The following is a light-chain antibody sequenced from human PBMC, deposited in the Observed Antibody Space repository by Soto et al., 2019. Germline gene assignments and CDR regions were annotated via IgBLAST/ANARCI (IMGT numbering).Light chain of an antibody. CDR2: EVR. CDR3: CSYTVSATLV. Sequence: QSALSQPASVSGSPGQAITISCSGTTNDIGGYNYVSWYHHHPGKVPKVIIYEVRNRPSGVSNRFSGSKSGNTASLAISGLQAEDEAYYYCCSYTVSATLVCGGGTKLTVL. CDR1: TNDIGGYNY. J-gene: IGLJ3*02. V-gene: IGLV2-14*01.